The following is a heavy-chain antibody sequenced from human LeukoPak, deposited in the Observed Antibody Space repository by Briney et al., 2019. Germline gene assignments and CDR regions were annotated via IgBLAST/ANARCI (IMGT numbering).Heavy chain of an antibody. J-gene: IGHJ4*02. D-gene: IGHD3-22*01. CDR1: GGSFSGYY. CDR3: ARDQYYYDSSAYYRFDY. Sequence: PSETLSLTCAVYGGSFSGYYWSWIRQPPGKGLEWIGEINHSGSTNYSPSLKSRVTISLDTSKNQFSLNLSSVTAADTAVYYCARDQYYYDSSAYYRFDYWGQGTLVTVSS. V-gene: IGHV4-34*01. CDR2: INHSGST.